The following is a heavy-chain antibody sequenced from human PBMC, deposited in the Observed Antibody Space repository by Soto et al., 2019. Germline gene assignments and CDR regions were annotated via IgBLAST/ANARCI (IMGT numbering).Heavy chain of an antibody. CDR3: ARGPGGPDGPGDY. D-gene: IGHD2-15*01. Sequence: QVQLVQSGAEVKKPGASVKVSCKASGYTFTSYAMHWVRQAPGQRLEWMGWINAGNGNTKHSQKLQGRVTITRDTSASPAYMEMSSLRSEDTAVYYCARGPGGPDGPGDYWGQGTLVTVSS. CDR1: GYTFTSYA. V-gene: IGHV1-3*01. CDR2: INAGNGNT. J-gene: IGHJ4*02.